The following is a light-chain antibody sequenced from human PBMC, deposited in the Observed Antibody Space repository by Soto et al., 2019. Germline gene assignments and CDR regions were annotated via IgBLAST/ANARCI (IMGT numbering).Light chain of an antibody. J-gene: IGKJ1*01. V-gene: IGKV3-20*01. CDR2: GAF. CDR1: QSVSSNY. CDR3: QHYGSSPET. Sequence: IMLTQSTGTVSLLRPEIATLSFKASQSVSSNYLAWYQQKPGQAPRLLIYGAFSRATGIPDRFSGSGSGTDFTLTISRLEPEDFAVYYCQHYGSSPETFGEGTKVDI.